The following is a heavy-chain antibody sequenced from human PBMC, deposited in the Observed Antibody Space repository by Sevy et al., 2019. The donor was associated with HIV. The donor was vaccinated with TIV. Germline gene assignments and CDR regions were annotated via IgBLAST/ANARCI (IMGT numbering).Heavy chain of an antibody. J-gene: IGHJ4*02. D-gene: IGHD3-22*01. CDR2: FDPEDDQT. Sequence: ASVKVSCKVSGNTLTEFAMHWVRQAPGKGLEWMGTFDPEDDQTIYAQNFQDRVTMTEDTSTDTAFMGLSGLRSDDTAVYYCATTKDYYDSSAYPFDYWGQGTLVTVSS. CDR3: ATTKDYYDSSAYPFDY. CDR1: GNTLTEFA. V-gene: IGHV1-24*01.